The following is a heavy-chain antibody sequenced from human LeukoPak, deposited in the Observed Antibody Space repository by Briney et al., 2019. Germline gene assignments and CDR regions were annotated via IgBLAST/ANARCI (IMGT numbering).Heavy chain of an antibody. CDR1: GGSISSHY. CDR2: IYYRGGT. CDR3: ARRVTLVRGVYYSGMDV. D-gene: IGHD3-10*01. J-gene: IGHJ6*02. V-gene: IGHV4-59*08. Sequence: SETLSLTCTVSGGSISSHYWNWIRQPPGKGLEWIGNIYYRGGTNYNPSLKSRITISVDRSKNQFSLRLGSVTAADTAVYYCARRVTLVRGVYYSGMDVWGQGTTVTVSS.